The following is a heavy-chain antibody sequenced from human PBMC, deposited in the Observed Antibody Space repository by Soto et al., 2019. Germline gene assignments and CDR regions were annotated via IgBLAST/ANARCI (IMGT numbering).Heavy chain of an antibody. CDR1: GGSISSGGYY. Sequence: SETLSLTCTVSGGSISSGGYYWSWIRQHPGKGLEWIGYIYYSGSTYYNPSLKSRVTISVDTSKNQFSLKLSSVTAADTAVYYCGSTRHYGSNPDAFDIWGQGTMVAASS. CDR3: GSTRHYGSNPDAFDI. CDR2: IYYSGST. D-gene: IGHD3-10*01. J-gene: IGHJ3*02. V-gene: IGHV4-31*03.